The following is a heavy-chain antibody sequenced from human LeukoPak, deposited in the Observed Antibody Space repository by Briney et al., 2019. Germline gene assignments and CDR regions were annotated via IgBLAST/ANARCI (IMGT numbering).Heavy chain of an antibody. J-gene: IGHJ4*02. Sequence: ASVKVSCKASGYTFTSYDINWVRQATGQGLEWMGWMNPNSGNTGYAQKFQGRVTMTRNTSISTAYMELSSLRSEDTAVYYCARVGYSSGWTYFDYWGQGTLVTVSP. D-gene: IGHD6-19*01. CDR1: GYTFTSYD. CDR2: MNPNSGNT. CDR3: ARVGYSSGWTYFDY. V-gene: IGHV1-8*01.